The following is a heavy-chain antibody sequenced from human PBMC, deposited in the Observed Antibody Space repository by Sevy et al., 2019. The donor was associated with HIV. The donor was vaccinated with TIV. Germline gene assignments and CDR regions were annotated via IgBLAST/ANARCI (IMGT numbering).Heavy chain of an antibody. CDR1: GYSISSGYY. CDR3: ARVGAWYYGSTGNAFDI. J-gene: IGHJ3*02. V-gene: IGHV4-38-2*01. CDR2: IYHSGST. D-gene: IGHD3-10*01. Sequence: SETLSLTCAVSGYSISSGYYWGWIRQPPGKGLEWIGSIYHSGSTYYNPSLKSRVTISVDTSKNQFSLKLSSVTAADTAVYYCARVGAWYYGSTGNAFDIWGQGTMVTVSS.